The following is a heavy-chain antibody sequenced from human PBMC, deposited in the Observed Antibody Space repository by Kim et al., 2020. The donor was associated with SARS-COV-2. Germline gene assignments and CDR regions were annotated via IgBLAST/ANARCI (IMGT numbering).Heavy chain of an antibody. CDR3: ARDTYYYDSSGGSTLTFDY. CDR2: ISSSSSYI. CDR1: GFTFSSYS. J-gene: IGHJ4*02. Sequence: GGSLRLSCAASGFTFSSYSMNWVRQAPGKGLEWVSSISSSSSYIYYADSVKGRFTISRDNAKNSLYLQMNSLRAEDTAVYYCARDTYYYDSSGGSTLTFDYWGQGTLVTVSS. V-gene: IGHV3-21*01. D-gene: IGHD3-22*01.